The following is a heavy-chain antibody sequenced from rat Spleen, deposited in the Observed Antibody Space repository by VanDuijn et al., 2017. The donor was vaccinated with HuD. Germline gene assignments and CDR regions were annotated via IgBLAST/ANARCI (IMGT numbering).Heavy chain of an antibody. CDR3: ARAFITTTSAFDY. D-gene: IGHD1-10*01. J-gene: IGHJ2*01. CDR1: GYSITSNY. Sequence: EVQLQESGPGLVKPSQSLSLTCSVTGYSITSNYWGWIRKFPGNKMEWMGYISYSGSTSYNPSLKSRISITRDTSKNQFFLQLNSVTTEDTAKYYCARAFITTTSAFDYWGQGVMVTVSS. V-gene: IGHV3-1*01. CDR2: ISYSGST.